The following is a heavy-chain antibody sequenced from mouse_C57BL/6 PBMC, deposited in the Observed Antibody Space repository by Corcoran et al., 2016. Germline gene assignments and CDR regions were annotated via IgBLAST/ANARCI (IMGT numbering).Heavy chain of an antibody. CDR3: ARWAISYGKGYYFDY. Sequence: QVQLQQSGPELVKPGASVKISCKASGYTFTDYYINWVKQRPGQGLEWIGWIFPGSGSTYYNEKFKGKATLTVDKSSSTAYMLLSSLTSEDSAVYFCARWAISYGKGYYFDYWGQGTTLTVSS. CDR2: IFPGSGST. J-gene: IGHJ2*01. V-gene: IGHV1-75*01. D-gene: IGHD2-1*01. CDR1: GYTFTDYY.